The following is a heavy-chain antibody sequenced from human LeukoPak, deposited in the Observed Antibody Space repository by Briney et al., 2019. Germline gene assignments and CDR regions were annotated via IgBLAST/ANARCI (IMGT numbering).Heavy chain of an antibody. CDR1: GVSFSGYY. J-gene: IGHJ6*02. CDR3: ARSPGRYYYYYYGMDV. V-gene: IGHV4-34*01. Sequence: PSETLSLTCAVYGVSFSGYYWSWIRQPPGKGLEWIGEINHSGSTNYNPSLKSRVTISVGTSKNQFSLKLSSVTAADTAVYYCARSPGRYYYYYYGMDVWGQGTTVTVSS. CDR2: INHSGST.